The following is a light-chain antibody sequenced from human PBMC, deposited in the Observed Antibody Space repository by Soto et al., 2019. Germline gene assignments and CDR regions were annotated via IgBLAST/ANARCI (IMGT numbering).Light chain of an antibody. V-gene: IGLV3-21*02. Sequence: SYELTQPPSVSVAPGQTASITCGGTNIGRKSVHWYQRKPGQAPVVVVYDDRDRPSGIPERFSGSNSGNTAALTISRVEAGDEGDYYCQRWDSNSDHVVFGGGTKVTVL. CDR1: NIGRKS. CDR2: DDR. J-gene: IGLJ2*01. CDR3: QRWDSNSDHVV.